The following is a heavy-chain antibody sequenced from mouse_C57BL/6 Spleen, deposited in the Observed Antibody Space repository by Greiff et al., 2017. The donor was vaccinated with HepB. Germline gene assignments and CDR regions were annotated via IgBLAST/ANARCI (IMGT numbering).Heavy chain of an antibody. D-gene: IGHD1-1*01. J-gene: IGHJ3*01. Sequence: EVMLVESGGGLVKPGGSLKLSCAASGFTFSSYTMSWVRQTPEKRLEWVATISGGGGNTYYPDSVKGRFTISRDNAKNTLYLQMSSLRSEDTALYYGERHCGSSPAWFAYWGQGTLVTVSA. V-gene: IGHV5-9*01. CDR3: ERHCGSSPAWFAY. CDR1: GFTFSSYT. CDR2: ISGGGGNT.